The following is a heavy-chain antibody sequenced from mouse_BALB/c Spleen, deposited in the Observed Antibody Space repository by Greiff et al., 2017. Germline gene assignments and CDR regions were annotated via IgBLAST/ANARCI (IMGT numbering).Heavy chain of an antibody. Sequence: DVQLVESGGGLVKPGGSLKLSCAASGFTFSSYAMSWVRQTPEKRLEWVASISSGGSTYYPDSVKGRFTISRDNARNILYLQMSSLRSEDTAMYYCARGTYYGSSHYYAMDYWGQGTSVTVSS. CDR2: ISSGGST. V-gene: IGHV5-6-5*01. CDR3: ARGTYYGSSHYYAMDY. CDR1: GFTFSSYA. J-gene: IGHJ4*01. D-gene: IGHD1-1*01.